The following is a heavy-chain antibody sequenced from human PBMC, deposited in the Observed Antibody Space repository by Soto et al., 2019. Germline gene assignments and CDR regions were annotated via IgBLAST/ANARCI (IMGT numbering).Heavy chain of an antibody. Sequence: GGSLRLSCAASGFTFSSYAMHWVRQAPGKGLEWVAVISYDGSNKYYADSVKGRFTISRDNSKNTLYLQMNSLRAEDTAVYYCARGLIVVVITQTEYYFDYWGQGTLVTVSS. CDR3: ARGLIVVVITQTEYYFDY. D-gene: IGHD3-22*01. J-gene: IGHJ4*02. V-gene: IGHV3-30-3*01. CDR1: GFTFSSYA. CDR2: ISYDGSNK.